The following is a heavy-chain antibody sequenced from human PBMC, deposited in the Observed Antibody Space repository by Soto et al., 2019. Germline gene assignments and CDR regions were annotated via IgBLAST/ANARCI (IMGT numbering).Heavy chain of an antibody. Sequence: GLTLRRSCAASGITSSSYWMSWSRQAPWKGLEWVANIKQEGSEKCYVDSVKGRFTICRDSARNSLYLQMNSLSAEDTAGYYYARDGALPPDYYYYGIDVWGQRTTVTV. CDR3: ARDGALPPDYYYYGIDV. V-gene: IGHV3-7*03. J-gene: IGHJ6*02. CDR2: IKQEGSEK. CDR1: GITSSSYW.